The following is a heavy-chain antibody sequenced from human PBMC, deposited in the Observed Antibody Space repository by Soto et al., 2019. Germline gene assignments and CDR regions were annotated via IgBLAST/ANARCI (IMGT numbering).Heavy chain of an antibody. D-gene: IGHD3-16*01. CDR3: ARPHYAQPLYTTWFDP. CDR2: IYYSGST. V-gene: IGHV4-39*01. CDR1: GGSISSSSYY. Sequence: SETLSLTCTVSGGSISSSSYYWGWIRQPPGKGLEWIGSIYYSGSTYYNPSLKSRVTISVDTSKNQFSLKLSSVTAADTAVYYCARPHYAQPLYTTWFDPWGQGTLVTVSS. J-gene: IGHJ5*02.